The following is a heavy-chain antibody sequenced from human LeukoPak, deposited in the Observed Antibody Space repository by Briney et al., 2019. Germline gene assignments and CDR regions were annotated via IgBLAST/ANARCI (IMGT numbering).Heavy chain of an antibody. CDR3: ARDLITIFGNPNPFDY. J-gene: IGHJ4*02. Sequence: GGSLRLSCAASGFTFSDYYMSWIRQAPGKGLEWVSYISSSGSTIYYADSVKGRFTISRDNAKNSLYLQMNSLRAEDTAVYYCARDLITIFGNPNPFDYWGQGTLVTVSS. D-gene: IGHD3-3*01. CDR1: GFTFSDYY. V-gene: IGHV3-11*04. CDR2: ISSSGSTI.